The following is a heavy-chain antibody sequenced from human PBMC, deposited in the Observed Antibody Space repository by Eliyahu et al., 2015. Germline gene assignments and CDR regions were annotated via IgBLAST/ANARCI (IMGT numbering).Heavy chain of an antibody. D-gene: IGHD6-19*01. CDR3: VRSGWPYYFDY. J-gene: IGHJ4*02. V-gene: IGHV3-74*01. Sequence: EVQLVESGGGLVQPGXXLRLXCAAXGFSFNIYWMHWVRXAPGKGLEWVSCLQSDGSTSYADSVQGRFTISRDNAKNMLYLQLNTLRAEDTALYYCVRSGWPYYFDYWGQGTLVTVSS. CDR1: GFSFNIYW. CDR2: LQSDGST.